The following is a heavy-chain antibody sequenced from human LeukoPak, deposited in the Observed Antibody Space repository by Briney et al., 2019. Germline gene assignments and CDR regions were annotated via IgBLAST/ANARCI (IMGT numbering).Heavy chain of an antibody. CDR1: GFTFSTYG. V-gene: IGHV3-66*01. D-gene: IGHD3-10*01. CDR3: ARTYGSGSYFDY. J-gene: IGHJ4*02. CDR2: IYSGGST. Sequence: GGSLRLSCAASGFTFSTYGMHWVRQAPGKGLEWVSVIYSGGSTYYADSVKGRFTISRDNSKNTLYLQMNSLRAEDTAVYYCARTYGSGSYFDYWGQGTLVTVSS.